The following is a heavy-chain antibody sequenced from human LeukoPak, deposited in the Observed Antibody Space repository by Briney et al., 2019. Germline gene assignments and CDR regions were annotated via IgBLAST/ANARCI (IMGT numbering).Heavy chain of an antibody. J-gene: IGHJ4*02. CDR3: ARRGYSSGFYYFDY. V-gene: IGHV4-59*08. Sequence: SETLSLTCTVSGGSIRSYYWSWIRQPPGKGLEWIGYMYYSGSTNYNPSLKSRVTISVDTSKDQFSLKLSSVTAADTAVYYCARRGYSSGFYYFDYWGQGTLVTVSS. D-gene: IGHD6-19*01. CDR2: MYYSGST. CDR1: GGSIRSYY.